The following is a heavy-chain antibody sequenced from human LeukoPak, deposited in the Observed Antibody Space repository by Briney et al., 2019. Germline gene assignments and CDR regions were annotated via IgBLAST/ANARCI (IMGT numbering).Heavy chain of an antibody. Sequence: GGSLRLSCAASGFTFSSYWMSWVRQAPGKGLEWVANLNQDGSDKYYEDSVKGRFTISRDNAKNSLYLQMNSLRAEDMAVYYCTRRGGNSPDYWGQGTLVTVSS. CDR3: TRRGGNSPDY. V-gene: IGHV3-7*01. D-gene: IGHD4-23*01. CDR2: LNQDGSDK. J-gene: IGHJ4*02. CDR1: GFTFSSYW.